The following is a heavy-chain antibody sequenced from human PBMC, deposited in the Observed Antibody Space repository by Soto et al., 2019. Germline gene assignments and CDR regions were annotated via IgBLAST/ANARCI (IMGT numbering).Heavy chain of an antibody. D-gene: IGHD6-13*01. Sequence: QVQLVESGGGVVQPGRSLRLSCAASGFTFSNHAMHWVRQAPGKGLEWVAFIYYDGSTKYYADSVKGRFSISRDNSKNTPYLPMNSLRAEETAVYYCARLAATAPGYGMDVWGQGTTVTVSS. CDR2: IYYDGSTK. V-gene: IGHV3-30-3*01. CDR3: ARLAATAPGYGMDV. J-gene: IGHJ6*02. CDR1: GFTFSNHA.